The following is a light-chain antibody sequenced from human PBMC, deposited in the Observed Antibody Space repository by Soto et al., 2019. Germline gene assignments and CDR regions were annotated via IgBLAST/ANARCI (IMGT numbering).Light chain of an antibody. CDR1: SSDVGEENY. CDR2: EVS. CDR3: SSFAGSPVV. J-gene: IGLJ2*01. Sequence: QSVLTQPPSASGSPGQSVTITCSGTSSDVGEENYVSWYQQHPGKVPKLIPYEVSKRPSGVPDRFSGSRSGNTASLTVSGLQAEDEADYYCSSFAGSPVVFGGGTKLTVL. V-gene: IGLV2-8*01.